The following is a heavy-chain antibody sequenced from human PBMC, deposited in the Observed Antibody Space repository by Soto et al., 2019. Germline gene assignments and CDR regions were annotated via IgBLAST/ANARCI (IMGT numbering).Heavy chain of an antibody. CDR1: DGSICGSFHY. V-gene: IGHV4-39*01. J-gene: IGHJ5*02. CDR2: IDLGGTK. CDR3: AIYQRGYSGGSQFDP. Sequence: TLSLTCTVSDGSICGSFHYLGWIRQPPGKGLEWIGNIDLGGTKYYNPSLKSRLTLSLDTSKKLLSLELTSVTATDTAVYYCAIYQRGYSGGSQFDPWGQGTLVTVSS. D-gene: IGHD5-12*01.